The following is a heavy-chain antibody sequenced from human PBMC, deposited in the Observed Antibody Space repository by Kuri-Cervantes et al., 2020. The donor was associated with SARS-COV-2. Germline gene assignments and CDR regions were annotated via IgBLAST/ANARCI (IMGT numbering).Heavy chain of an antibody. CDR1: GFTFGDYA. CDR2: ISSSSSYI. D-gene: IGHD3-10*01. CDR3: ARDLRVQGVITGWFDP. V-gene: IGHV3-21*01. J-gene: IGHJ5*02. Sequence: GESLKISCTASGFTFGDYAMGWVRQAPGKGLEWVSSISSSSSYIYYADSVKGRFTISRDNAKNSLYLQMNSLRAEDTAVYYCARDLRVQGVITGWFDPWGQGTLVTVSS.